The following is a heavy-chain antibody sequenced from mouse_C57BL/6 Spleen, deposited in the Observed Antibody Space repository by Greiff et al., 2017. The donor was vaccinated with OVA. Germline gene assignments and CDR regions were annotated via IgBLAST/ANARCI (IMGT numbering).Heavy chain of an antibody. D-gene: IGHD1-2*01. J-gene: IGHJ1*03. CDR1: GFNIKDDY. Sequence: EVQLQQSGAELVRPGASVKLSCTASGFNIKDDYMHWVKQRPEQGLEWIGWIDPENGDTEYASKFQGKATITADTSSNTAYLQLSSLTSEDTAVYYCTTLHHWYFDVWGTGTTVTVSS. V-gene: IGHV14-4*01. CDR3: TTLHHWYFDV. CDR2: IDPENGDT.